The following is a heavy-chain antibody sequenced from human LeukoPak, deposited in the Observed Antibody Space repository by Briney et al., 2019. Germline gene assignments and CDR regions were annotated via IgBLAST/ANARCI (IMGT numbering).Heavy chain of an antibody. Sequence: GGSLRLSCAASGFTFSSYGMHWVRQAPGKGLEWVAVISYDGSNKYYADSEKGRFTISRDNSKNTLYLQLNSLRAEDTAVYYCARVGQLIGPFDYWGQGTLVTVSS. D-gene: IGHD5-18*01. CDR3: ARVGQLIGPFDY. CDR2: ISYDGSNK. CDR1: GFTFSSYG. V-gene: IGHV3-30*03. J-gene: IGHJ4*02.